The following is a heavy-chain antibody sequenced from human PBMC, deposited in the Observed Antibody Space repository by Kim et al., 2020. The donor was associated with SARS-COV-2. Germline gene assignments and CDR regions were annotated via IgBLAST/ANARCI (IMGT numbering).Heavy chain of an antibody. D-gene: IGHD1-26*01. J-gene: IGHJ4*02. CDR3: ARDGSYAYFDY. CDR2: ISYDGSNK. Sequence: GSLRLSCAASGFTFSSYGMHWVRQAPGKGLEWVAVISYDGSNKYYADSVKGRFTISRDNSKNTLYLQMNSLRAEDTAVYYCARDGSYAYFDYWGQGTLVTVSS. CDR1: GFTFSSYG. V-gene: IGHV3-33*05.